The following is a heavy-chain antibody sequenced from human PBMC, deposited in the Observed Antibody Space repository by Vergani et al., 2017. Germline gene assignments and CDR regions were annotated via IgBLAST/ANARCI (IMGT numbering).Heavy chain of an antibody. CDR1: GFTFRIYG. V-gene: IGHV3-30*02. J-gene: IGHJ1*01. CDR3: TKAGQYDSDNFHDS. CDR2: IRYDVTKR. Sequence: QVQLVESGGGVVQPGGSLRLSCIASGFTFRIYGMHWVRQAPGRGLEWVEFIRYDVTKRFYGDSVKGRFTISRDNSQTTVFLQMNSLRADDSAVYYCTKAGQYDSDNFHDSWGQGALVTVAS. D-gene: IGHD3-22*01.